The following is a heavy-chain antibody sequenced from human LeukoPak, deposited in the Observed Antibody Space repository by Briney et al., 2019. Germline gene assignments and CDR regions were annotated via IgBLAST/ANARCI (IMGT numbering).Heavy chain of an antibody. CDR2: ISGSGGST. Sequence: PGGSLRLSCAASGFTFSSYAMSWVRQAPGKGLEWVSAISGSGGSTYYADSVKGRFTISRDNTKNTLYLQMNSLRAEDTAVYYCAKDPGMGWGTAMVDYWGQGTLVTVSS. CDR1: GFTFSSYA. D-gene: IGHD5-18*01. CDR3: AKDPGMGWGTAMVDY. V-gene: IGHV3-23*01. J-gene: IGHJ4*02.